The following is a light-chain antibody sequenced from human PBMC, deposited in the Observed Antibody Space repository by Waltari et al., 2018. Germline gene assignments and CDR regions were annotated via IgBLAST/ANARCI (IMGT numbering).Light chain of an antibody. J-gene: IGKJ4*01. Sequence: EIVMTQSPATLSVSPGERATLSCRASQSVSSNLAWYQQKPGQAPRLLIYVASTRATGIPARFSGSGSGTEFTLTISSLQSEDLALYYCQQYNNWPPLTFGGGTKVEIK. CDR1: QSVSSN. V-gene: IGKV3-15*01. CDR3: QQYNNWPPLT. CDR2: VAS.